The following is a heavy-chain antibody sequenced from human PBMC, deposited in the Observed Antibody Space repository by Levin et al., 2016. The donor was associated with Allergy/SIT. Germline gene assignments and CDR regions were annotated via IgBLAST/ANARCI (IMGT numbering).Heavy chain of an antibody. CDR2: ISSNGGST. V-gene: IGHV3-64D*06. J-gene: IGHJ4*02. CDR3: VTRGHCSGDSCFDS. CDR1: GFTFSSYP. Sequence: GESLKISCSASGFTFSSYPMHWVRQAPGKGLEYVSGISSNGGSTYYADSVKGRFTFSRDNSKNTLYLQMSSLRAEDTAVYYCVTRGHCSGDSCFDSWGQGTLVTVSS. D-gene: IGHD2-15*01.